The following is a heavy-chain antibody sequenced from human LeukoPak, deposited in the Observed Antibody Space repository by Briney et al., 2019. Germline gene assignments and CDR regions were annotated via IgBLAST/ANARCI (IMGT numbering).Heavy chain of an antibody. J-gene: IGHJ4*02. Sequence: PGGSLRLSCAASGFTFSSYAMHWVRQAPGKGLEYVSAINSNGGSTYYANSVKGRFTISRDNSKNTLYLQMGSLRAEDMAVYYCARVTGPRDYWGQGTLVTVSS. CDR1: GFTFSSYA. V-gene: IGHV3-64*01. CDR3: ARVTGPRDY. CDR2: INSNGGST.